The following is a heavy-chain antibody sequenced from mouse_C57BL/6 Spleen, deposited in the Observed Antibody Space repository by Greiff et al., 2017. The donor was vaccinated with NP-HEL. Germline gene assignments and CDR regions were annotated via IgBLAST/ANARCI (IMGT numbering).Heavy chain of an antibody. CDR3: ARRVYDGYYYFDY. Sequence: VQLQQSGPVLVKPGASVKMSCKASGYTFTDYYMNWVKQSHGKSLEWIGVINPYNGGTSYNQKFKGKATLTVDKSSSTAYMELNSLTSEDSAVYYCARRVYDGYYYFDYWGQGTTLTVSS. CDR2: INPYNGGT. J-gene: IGHJ2*01. D-gene: IGHD2-3*01. CDR1: GYTFTDYY. V-gene: IGHV1-19*01.